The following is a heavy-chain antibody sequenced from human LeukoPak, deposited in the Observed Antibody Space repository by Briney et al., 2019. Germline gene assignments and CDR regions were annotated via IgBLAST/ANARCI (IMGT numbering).Heavy chain of an antibody. Sequence: GSLRLSCAASGFTFSSYSMNWVRQAPGKGLEWVSYISHSSSTIYYADSVKGRFTISRDNAKKSLYLQMNRLRAEDSAVYYCARDRLHYGEYEKTFDYWGQGTLVTVSS. D-gene: IGHD4-17*01. J-gene: IGHJ4*02. CDR2: ISHSSSTI. CDR1: GFTFSSYS. V-gene: IGHV3-48*01. CDR3: ARDRLHYGEYEKTFDY.